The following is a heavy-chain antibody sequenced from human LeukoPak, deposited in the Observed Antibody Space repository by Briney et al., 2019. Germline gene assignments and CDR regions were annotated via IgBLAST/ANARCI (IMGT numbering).Heavy chain of an antibody. V-gene: IGHV4-38-2*02. Sequence: PSETLSLTCTVSGYSISSGYFWGWIRQPPGKGLEWIGNIYRSGSTQYSPSLKSRVTISVDTSKNQFSLKLSSVTAADTAVYYCARGVDYWGQGTLVTVSS. J-gene: IGHJ4*02. CDR1: GYSISSGYF. CDR2: IYRSGST. CDR3: ARGVDY.